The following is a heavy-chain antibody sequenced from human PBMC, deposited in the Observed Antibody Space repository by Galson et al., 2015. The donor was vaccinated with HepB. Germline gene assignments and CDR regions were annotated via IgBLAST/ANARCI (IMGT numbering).Heavy chain of an antibody. D-gene: IGHD2-2*01. CDR2: INAGNGNT. V-gene: IGHV1-3*01. Sequence: SVKVSCKASGYTFTSSAMHWVRQAPGQRLEWMGWINAGNGNTKYSQKFQDRVTITRDTSASTAYMELSSLRSEDTAVYYCAGRLPAASPDYWGQGTLVTVSS. J-gene: IGHJ4*02. CDR3: AGRLPAASPDY. CDR1: GYTFTSSA.